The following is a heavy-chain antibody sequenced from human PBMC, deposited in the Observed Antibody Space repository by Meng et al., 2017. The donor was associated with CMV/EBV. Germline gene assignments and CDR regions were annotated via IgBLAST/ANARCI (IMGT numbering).Heavy chain of an antibody. J-gene: IGHJ6*02. D-gene: IGHD3-9*01. CDR1: GGTFISYA. V-gene: IGHV1-69*10. CDR2: IIPILGIA. CDR3: ARDDTTGYYYYYGRDV. Sequence: SVQVSCKASGGTFISYAISWVRQAPGQGLEWMGGIIPILGIANYAQKFQGSVTITSDKSTSTAYMELSSLRSEDTAVYYCARDDTTGYYYYYGRDVWGQGTTVTVSS.